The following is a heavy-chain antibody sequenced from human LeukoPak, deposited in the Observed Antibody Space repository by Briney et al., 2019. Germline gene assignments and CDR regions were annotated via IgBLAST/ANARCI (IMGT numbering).Heavy chain of an antibody. CDR2: IYYSGST. CDR1: GGSISSYY. D-gene: IGHD6-13*01. J-gene: IGHJ5*02. V-gene: IGHV4-59*12. Sequence: PSETLSLTCTVSGGSISSYYWSWIRQPPGKGLEWIWYIYYSGSTNYNPSLKSRVTISVDKSKNQFSLKLSSVTAADTAVYYCARGVAAAGTDWFDPWGQGTLVTVSS. CDR3: ARGVAAAGTDWFDP.